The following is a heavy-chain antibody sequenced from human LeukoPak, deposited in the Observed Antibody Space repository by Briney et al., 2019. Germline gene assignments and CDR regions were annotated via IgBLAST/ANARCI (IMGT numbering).Heavy chain of an antibody. CDR3: ARVVPSDYSMDV. CDR1: GFTFTSYE. D-gene: IGHD3-10*02. J-gene: IGHJ6*03. Sequence: GGSLRLSCAASGFTFTSYEMNWVRQAPGQGLEWVSHISGSGSNIYYADSVKGRFTISRDNAKNSLYLQMNSLRAEDTAVYYCARVVPSDYSMDVWGRGTTVTVSS. V-gene: IGHV3-48*03. CDR2: ISGSGSNI.